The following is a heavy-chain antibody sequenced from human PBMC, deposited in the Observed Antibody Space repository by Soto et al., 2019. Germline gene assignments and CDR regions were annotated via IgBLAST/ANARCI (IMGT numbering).Heavy chain of an antibody. J-gene: IGHJ6*02. Sequence: QVQLQESGPGLVKPSETLSLTCTVSGDSVTSDYWSWIRQPPGQRLEYIGFIYLGGSANYNPSLESRATISPDKSKNQLSLRLTSVTAADTAVYYCTRGKWFPRGYGMDVWGRGTTVTVS. D-gene: IGHD3-22*01. CDR2: IYLGGSA. CDR1: GDSVTSDY. V-gene: IGHV4-59*02. CDR3: TRGKWFPRGYGMDV.